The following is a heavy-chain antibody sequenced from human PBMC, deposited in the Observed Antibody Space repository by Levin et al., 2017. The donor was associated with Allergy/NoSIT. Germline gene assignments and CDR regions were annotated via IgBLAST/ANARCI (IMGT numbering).Heavy chain of an antibody. D-gene: IGHD6-13*01. CDR3: SRGLCWYDDV. V-gene: IGHV1-8*01. CDR2: MNPDNGNT. CDR1: GYTFVSYD. Sequence: ASVKVSCKASGYTFVSYDINWVRQATGQGLEWMGWMNPDNGNTGYAQNFQGRVTMTRNTSTTTAYLALSRLTSDDTAIYYCSRGLCWYDDVWGQGTLVTVSS. J-gene: IGHJ4*02.